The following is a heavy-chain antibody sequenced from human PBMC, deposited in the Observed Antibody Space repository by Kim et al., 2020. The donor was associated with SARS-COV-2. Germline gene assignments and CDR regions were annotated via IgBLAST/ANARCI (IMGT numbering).Heavy chain of an antibody. CDR1: GGSFVAYH. CDR2: INHRGTT. V-gene: IGHV4-34*01. CDR3: ARGRTFDWLLNRMLNAEFES. Sequence: SETLSLTCAVYGGSFVAYHWSWIRQPPGKGLEWIGEINHRGTTNYTPSLKSRVTLSVDTSKSQFSLNLNSVTAADTAVYYCARGRTFDWLLNRMLNAEFESWGQGTL. J-gene: IGHJ4*02. D-gene: IGHD3-9*01.